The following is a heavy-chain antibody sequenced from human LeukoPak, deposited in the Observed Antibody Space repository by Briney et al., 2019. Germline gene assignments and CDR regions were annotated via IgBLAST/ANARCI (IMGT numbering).Heavy chain of an antibody. CDR3: ARVLRNSGWIWDYFDY. J-gene: IGHJ4*02. D-gene: IGHD6-19*01. CDR1: GFTVSSNY. Sequence: PGGSLRLSCAASGFTVSSNYMSWVRQAPGKGLEWVSVIYSGGSTYYADSVKGRLTISRDNSKNTLYLQMNSLRAEDTAVYYCARVLRNSGWIWDYFDYWGQGTLVTVSS. V-gene: IGHV3-53*01. CDR2: IYSGGST.